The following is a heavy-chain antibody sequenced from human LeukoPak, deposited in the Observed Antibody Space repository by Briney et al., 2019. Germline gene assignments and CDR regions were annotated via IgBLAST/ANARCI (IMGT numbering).Heavy chain of an antibody. Sequence: GRSLRLSCAASGFTFSSYAMHWVRQAPGKGLEWVAVISYDGSNKYYADSVKGRFTISRDNSKNTLYLQMNSLRAEDTAVYYCGQDYWGQGTLVAVS. CDR3: GQDY. V-gene: IGHV3-30*04. J-gene: IGHJ4*02. CDR2: ISYDGSNK. CDR1: GFTFSSYA.